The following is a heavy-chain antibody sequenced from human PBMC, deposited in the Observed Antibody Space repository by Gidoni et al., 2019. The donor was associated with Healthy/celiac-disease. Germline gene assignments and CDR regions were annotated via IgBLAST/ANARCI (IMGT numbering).Heavy chain of an antibody. CDR1: GGSFSGYY. CDR2: INHSGST. CDR3: ARGKRTIFGVGPPYYYDMDV. D-gene: IGHD3-3*01. Sequence: QVQLQQWGAGLLKPSETLSLTCAVYGGSFSGYYWSWIRQPPGKGLEWIGEINHSGSTNYNPSLKSRVTISGDTYKNQFSLKLSSVTAADTAVYYCARGKRTIFGVGPPYYYDMDVWGKGTTVTVSS. J-gene: IGHJ6*03. V-gene: IGHV4-34*01.